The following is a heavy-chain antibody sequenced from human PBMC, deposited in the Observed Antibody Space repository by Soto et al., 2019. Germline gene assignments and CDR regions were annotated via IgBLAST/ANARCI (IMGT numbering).Heavy chain of an antibody. V-gene: IGHV4-39*01. CDR1: DDRSSY. CDR2: IHYDGTT. J-gene: IGHJ4*02. CDR3: ASDSDIGWFFI. D-gene: IGHD6-19*01. Sequence: SETLSLTCGVSDDRSSYWRWIRHPPGKGLEWIGSIHYDGTTYYNPSLRSRVTISLDTSKSQFSLNLNSVIADDGAVYSCASDSDIGWFFIWGQGIPVTVSS.